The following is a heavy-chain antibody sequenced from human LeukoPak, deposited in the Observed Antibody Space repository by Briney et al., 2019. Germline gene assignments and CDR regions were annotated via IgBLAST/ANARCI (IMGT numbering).Heavy chain of an antibody. D-gene: IGHD3-3*01. CDR3: ARRVGLRFLEWRYNWFDP. J-gene: IGHJ5*02. Sequence: SETLSLTCTVSGGSISSYYWSWIRQPPGKGLEWIGYIYYSGSTNYNPSLKSRVTISVDTSKNQFSLKLSSVTAADTAVYYCARRVGLRFLEWRYNWFDPWGQGTLVTVSS. CDR1: GGSISSYY. CDR2: IYYSGST. V-gene: IGHV4-59*12.